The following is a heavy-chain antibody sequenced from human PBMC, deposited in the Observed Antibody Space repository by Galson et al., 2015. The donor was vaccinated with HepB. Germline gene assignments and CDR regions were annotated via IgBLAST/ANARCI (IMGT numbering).Heavy chain of an antibody. CDR1: GGTFSSYA. CDR3: ARERDVVVVPAAPHIFPHRDGSYYYGMDV. CDR2: IIPIFGTA. V-gene: IGHV1-69*13. Sequence: SVKVSCKASGGTFSSYAISWVRQAPGQGLEWMGGIIPIFGTANYAQKFQGRVTITADESTSTAYMELSSLRSEDTAVYYCARERDVVVVPAAPHIFPHRDGSYYYGMDVWGQGTTVTVSS. J-gene: IGHJ6*02. D-gene: IGHD2-2*01.